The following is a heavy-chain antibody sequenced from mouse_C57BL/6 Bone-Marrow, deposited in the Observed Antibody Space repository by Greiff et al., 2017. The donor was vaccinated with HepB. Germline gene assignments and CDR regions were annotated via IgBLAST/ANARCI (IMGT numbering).Heavy chain of an antibody. J-gene: IGHJ2*01. D-gene: IGHD1-1*01. Sequence: EVQLKESGPGLVKPSQSLSLTCSVTGYSITSGYYWNWIRQFPGNKLEWMGYISYDGSNNYNPSLKNRISITRDTSKNQFFLKLNSVTTEDTATYYCARGSYYYGSNYWGQGTTLTVSS. V-gene: IGHV3-6*01. CDR3: ARGSYYYGSNY. CDR2: ISYDGSN. CDR1: GYSITSGYY.